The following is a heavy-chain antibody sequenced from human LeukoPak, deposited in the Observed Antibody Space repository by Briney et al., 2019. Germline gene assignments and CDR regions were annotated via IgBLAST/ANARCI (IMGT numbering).Heavy chain of an antibody. CDR3: ARSLPPYCSSTSCYVGVFDY. J-gene: IGHJ4*02. Sequence: SETLSLTCAVYDVSFSTYYWNSIRQPPSKGLGWIGGINHCGTTNYNPSLKSRVPISLDTSENQFSLRLSSVTAADTAVYYCARSLPPYCSSTSCYVGVFDYWGQGTLVTVSS. D-gene: IGHD2-2*01. V-gene: IGHV4-34*01. CDR2: INHCGTT. CDR1: DVSFSTYY.